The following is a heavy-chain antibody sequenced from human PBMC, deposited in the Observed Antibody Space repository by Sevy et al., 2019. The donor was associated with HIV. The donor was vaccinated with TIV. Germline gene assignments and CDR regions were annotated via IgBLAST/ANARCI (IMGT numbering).Heavy chain of an antibody. CDR1: GFTFSSYG. J-gene: IGHJ5*02. D-gene: IGHD3-10*01. Sequence: GGSLRLSCVASGFTFSSYGMSWVRQAPGEGLECVSDISGSGGSTYYADSVRGRFTISRDNSKNTLYLQMNSLRADDTAVYYCAKGTIRGTYNWFDPWGQGTLVTVSS. V-gene: IGHV3-23*01. CDR3: AKGTIRGTYNWFDP. CDR2: ISGSGGST.